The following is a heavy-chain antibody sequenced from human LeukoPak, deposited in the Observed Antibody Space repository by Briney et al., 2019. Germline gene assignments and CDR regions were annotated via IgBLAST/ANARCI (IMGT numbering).Heavy chain of an antibody. D-gene: IGHD3-10*01. Sequence: ASVKVSCKASGYTFTSYAMNWVRQAPGQGLEWMGWINTNTGNPTYAQGFTGRVVFSLDTSVSTAYLQMSSLKAEDTAVYYCARRSATMVRGPISNWFDPWGQGTLVTVSS. CDR1: GYTFTSYA. CDR3: ARRSATMVRGPISNWFDP. V-gene: IGHV7-4-1*02. J-gene: IGHJ5*02. CDR2: INTNTGNP.